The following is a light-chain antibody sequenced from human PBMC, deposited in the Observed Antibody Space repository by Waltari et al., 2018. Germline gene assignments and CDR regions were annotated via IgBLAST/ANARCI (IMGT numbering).Light chain of an antibody. Sequence: QSVLTQPPSVSGAPRQRVTISCSGSSSNIGHNSVNRYQQLPGKPPKLLNYYDDLLSSGVSDRFSGSKSGTSASLAIAGLQSEDEAHYYCAAWDASLSSWLFGGGTKLTVL. V-gene: IGLV1-36*01. CDR3: AAWDASLSSWL. CDR1: SSNIGHNS. J-gene: IGLJ3*02. CDR2: YDD.